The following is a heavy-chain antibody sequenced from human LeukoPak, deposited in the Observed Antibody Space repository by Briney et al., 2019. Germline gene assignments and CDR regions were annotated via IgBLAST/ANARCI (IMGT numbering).Heavy chain of an antibody. J-gene: IGHJ4*02. CDR2: ISGICGST. V-gene: IGHV3-23*01. D-gene: IGHD6-13*01. Sequence: PGGSLRLSCAASGFTFSTYAMSWVRQAPGKGLEWVAEISGICGSTYYADSVKGRFTVYRDNSKNTLYLQLSSLRADDTAVYYCAKGPRQQLVTRFDNWGQGTLVTVSS. CDR1: GFTFSTYA. CDR3: AKGPRQQLVTRFDN.